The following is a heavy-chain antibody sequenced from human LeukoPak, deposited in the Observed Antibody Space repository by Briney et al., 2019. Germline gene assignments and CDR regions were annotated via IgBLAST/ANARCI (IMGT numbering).Heavy chain of an antibody. CDR2: ISSNGGST. CDR3: AKDWVYSGYFIGLFDY. J-gene: IGHJ4*02. V-gene: IGHV3-64*04. D-gene: IGHD3-22*01. CDR1: GFTFSSYA. Sequence: GGSLRLSCSASGFTFSSYAMHWVRQAPGKGLEYVSAISSNGGSTYYADSVKGRFTISRYNSKNTLYLQMNSLRAEDTAVYYCAKDWVYSGYFIGLFDYWGQGTLVTVSS.